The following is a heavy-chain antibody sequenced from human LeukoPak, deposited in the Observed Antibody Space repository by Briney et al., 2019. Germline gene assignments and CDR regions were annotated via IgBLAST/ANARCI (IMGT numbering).Heavy chain of an antibody. CDR1: GYSFTSYW. Sequence: GESLQISCKTSGYSFTSYWIGWVRQMPGKGLEWMGIIYPSDSSTIYSPSFQGQVTISADKSITTAYLQWSSLKASDSAIYYCGRAGFDYWGQGTLVTVSS. D-gene: IGHD1-14*01. CDR2: IYPSDSST. CDR3: GRAGFDY. V-gene: IGHV5-51*01. J-gene: IGHJ4*02.